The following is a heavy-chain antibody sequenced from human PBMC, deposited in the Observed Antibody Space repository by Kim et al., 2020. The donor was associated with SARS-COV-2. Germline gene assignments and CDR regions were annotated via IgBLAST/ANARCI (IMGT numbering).Heavy chain of an antibody. CDR2: ARNKANGYTT. Sequence: GGSLRLSCVASGFTFSDHYMDWVRQAPGKGLEWVGRARNKANGYTTEYAASVRGRFTISRDDSKNSLYLQMNSLETEDSAVYYCARVYYFGSGNYRGVDVWGQGTTVTVSS. CDR3: ARVYYFGSGNYRGVDV. J-gene: IGHJ6*02. CDR1: GFTFSDHY. V-gene: IGHV3-72*01. D-gene: IGHD3-10*01.